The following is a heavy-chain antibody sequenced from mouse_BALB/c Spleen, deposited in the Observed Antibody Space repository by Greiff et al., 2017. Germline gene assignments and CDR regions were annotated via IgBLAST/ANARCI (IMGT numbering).Heavy chain of an antibody. D-gene: IGHD2-10*02. CDR2: ISSGGST. CDR1: GFTFSSYA. CDR3: AREYGNLYAMDY. Sequence: EVQGVESGGGLVKPGGSLKLSCAASGFTFSSYAMSWVRQTPEKRLEWVASISSGGSTYYPDSVKGRFTISRDNARNILYLQMSSLRSEDTAMYYCAREYGNLYAMDYWGQGTSVTVSS. J-gene: IGHJ4*01. V-gene: IGHV5-6-5*01.